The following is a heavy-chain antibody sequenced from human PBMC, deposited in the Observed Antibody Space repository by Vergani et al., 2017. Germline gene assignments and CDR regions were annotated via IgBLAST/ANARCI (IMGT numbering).Heavy chain of an antibody. V-gene: IGHV7-4-1*01. CDR1: GYTFTTYA. J-gene: IGHJ4*02. CDR3: ARAKRGRLAVGATDS. D-gene: IGHD6-19*01. Sequence: QVQLVQSGSELKKPGASVKVSCKASGYTFTTYAMNWVRQAPGQGLEWMGWINTNTGNPSYARGFTGRFVFSLDTSVNTAYLQIGSLKAEDTAVYFCARAKRGRLAVGATDSWGQGTLLTVSS. CDR2: INTNTGNP.